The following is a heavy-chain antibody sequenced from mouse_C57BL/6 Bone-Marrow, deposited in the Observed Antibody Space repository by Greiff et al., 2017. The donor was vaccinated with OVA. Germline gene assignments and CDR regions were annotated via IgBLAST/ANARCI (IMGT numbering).Heavy chain of an antibody. V-gene: IGHV1-81*01. CDR3: AREGLWLRRRAWFAY. D-gene: IGHD2-2*01. Sequence: VQLKQSGAELARPGASVKLSCKASGYTFTSYGISWVKQRTGQGLEWIGEIYPRSGNTYYNEKFKGKATLTADKSSSTAYMELRSLTSEDSAVYFCAREGLWLRRRAWFAYWGQGTLVTVSA. CDR1: GYTFTSYG. CDR2: IYPRSGNT. J-gene: IGHJ3*01.